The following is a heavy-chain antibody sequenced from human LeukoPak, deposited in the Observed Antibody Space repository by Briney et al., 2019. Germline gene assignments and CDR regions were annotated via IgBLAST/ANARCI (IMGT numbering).Heavy chain of an antibody. CDR2: FDPEDGET. V-gene: IGHV1-24*01. J-gene: IGHJ3*02. D-gene: IGHD3-10*01. Sequence: ASVKVSCKVSGYTLTELSMHWVRQAPGKGLEWMGGFDPEDGETIYAQKFQGRVTMTEDTSTDTAYMELSSLRSEDTAAYYCATAEEPLWFGEFHAFDIWGQGTMVTVSS. CDR3: ATAEEPLWFGEFHAFDI. CDR1: GYTLTELS.